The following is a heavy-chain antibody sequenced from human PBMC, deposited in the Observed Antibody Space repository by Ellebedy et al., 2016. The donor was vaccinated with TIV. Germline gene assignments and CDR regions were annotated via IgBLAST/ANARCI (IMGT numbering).Heavy chain of an antibody. D-gene: IGHD1-26*01. CDR1: GFMFNTYA. Sequence: GESLKISCAASGFMFNTYAMHWVRQAPGKGLEWVAIISYDSGNKVYTDSVKGRFTVSRDNAKNTLYLHLNGLRVEDTAIYYCAKAGGGGAPDDYWGQGTLVTVSS. V-gene: IGHV3-30*18. CDR2: ISYDSGNK. CDR3: AKAGGGGAPDDY. J-gene: IGHJ4*02.